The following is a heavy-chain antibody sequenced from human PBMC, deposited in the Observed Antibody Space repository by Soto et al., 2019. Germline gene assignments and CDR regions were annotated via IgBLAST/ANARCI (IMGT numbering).Heavy chain of an antibody. J-gene: IGHJ5*02. CDR3: ARAKGGSSWYRGWFDP. CDR1: GDSVSSNSAA. D-gene: IGHD6-13*01. V-gene: IGHV6-1*01. CDR2: TYYRSKWYN. Sequence: SQTLSLTCAISGDSVSSNSAAWNWIRQSPSRGLEWLGRTYYRSKWYNDYAVSVKSRITINPDTSKNQFSLQLNSVPPEDTAVYYCARAKGGSSWYRGWFDPWGQGTLVTVSS.